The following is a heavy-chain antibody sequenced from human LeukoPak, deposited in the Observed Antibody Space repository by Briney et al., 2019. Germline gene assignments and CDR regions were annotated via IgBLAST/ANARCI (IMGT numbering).Heavy chain of an antibody. J-gene: IGHJ5*02. CDR1: GYSFTNYW. CDR3: ARHGRYYGDYVRWFDP. D-gene: IGHD4-17*01. Sequence: GESLKISCKGSGYSFTNYWIGWVRQMPRKGLEWMGIIYPGDSDTRYSPSFQGQVTISADKSISTAYLQWSSLKASDTAMYYCARHGRYYGDYVRWFDPWGQGTLVTVSS. CDR2: IYPGDSDT. V-gene: IGHV5-51*01.